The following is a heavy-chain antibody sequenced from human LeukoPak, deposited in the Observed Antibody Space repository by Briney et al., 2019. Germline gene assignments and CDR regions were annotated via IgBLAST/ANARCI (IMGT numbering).Heavy chain of an antibody. V-gene: IGHV4-34*01. D-gene: IGHD3-22*01. J-gene: IGHJ6*03. CDR3: ARRDYYETYMDV. CDR1: GGSFSGYY. Sequence: PSETLSLTCAVYGGSFSGYYWSWIRQPPGKGLEWIGTIYYSGSTYYNPSLKSRVTISVDTSKNQFSLNVSSVTAADTAVYYCARRDYYETYMDVWGNGTTVTVSS. CDR2: IYYSGST.